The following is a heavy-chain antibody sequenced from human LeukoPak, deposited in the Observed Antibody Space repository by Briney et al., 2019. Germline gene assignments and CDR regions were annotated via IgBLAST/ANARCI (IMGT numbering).Heavy chain of an antibody. CDR3: ARDRGFVGVFYSGIDV. V-gene: IGHV3-21*01. J-gene: IGHJ6*02. CDR1: GFTFNTHR. Sequence: PGGSLRLSCAASGFTFNTHRMHWVRQAPGKGLEWVSSISGTSTYIHHADSVRGRFTISRDNAKSSLYLQMNSLRAEDTAVYFCARDRGFVGVFYSGIDVWGQGTTITVSS. CDR2: ISGTSTYI. D-gene: IGHD4-11*01.